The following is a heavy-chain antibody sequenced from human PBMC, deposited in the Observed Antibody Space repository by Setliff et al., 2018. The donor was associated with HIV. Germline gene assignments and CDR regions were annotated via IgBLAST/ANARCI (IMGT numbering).Heavy chain of an antibody. J-gene: IGHJ6*03. D-gene: IGHD3-10*01. CDR2: IYYSGST. V-gene: IGHV4-39*01. Sequence: SETLSLTCTVSGASISSSSYFWGWIRQPPGKGLEWIGSIYYSGSTYYNPSLKSRVTISVDTSKNQFSLKLSSVTAADTAVYYCASLDGSESPYIYYYYMDVWGKGTAVTVSS. CDR1: GASISSSSYF. CDR3: ASLDGSESPYIYYYYMDV.